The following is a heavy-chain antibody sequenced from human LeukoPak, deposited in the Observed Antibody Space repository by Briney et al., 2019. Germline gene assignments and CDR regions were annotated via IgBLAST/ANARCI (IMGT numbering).Heavy chain of an antibody. J-gene: IGHJ4*02. CDR2: ITSDGSTN. D-gene: IGHD3-3*01. CDR3: VRGGRHDFWSGYFDY. CDR1: GFTFNNYA. V-gene: IGHV3-30*04. Sequence: GRSLRLSCAASGFTFNNYAMNWVRQAPGKGLEWVAVITSDGSTNYYAESVKGRFSIFRDNSKNTLYLEMNNLRADDTAVHYCVRGGRHDFWSGYFDYWGQGMLVTVSS.